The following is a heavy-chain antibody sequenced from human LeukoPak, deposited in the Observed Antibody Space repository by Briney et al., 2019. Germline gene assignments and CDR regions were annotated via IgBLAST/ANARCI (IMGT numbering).Heavy chain of an antibody. CDR1: GYTFTNYY. CDR3: ARDEATGWFDP. D-gene: IGHD5-24*01. CDR2: LNPSSGST. Sequence: GASVKVSCKASGYTFTNYYMHWVRQAPGQGLEWMGILNPSSGSTAYAQKFQGRVTMTSDTSTSTVYMELSSLRSEDTAVYYCARDEATGWFDPWGQGTLVIVFS. J-gene: IGHJ5*02. V-gene: IGHV1-46*01.